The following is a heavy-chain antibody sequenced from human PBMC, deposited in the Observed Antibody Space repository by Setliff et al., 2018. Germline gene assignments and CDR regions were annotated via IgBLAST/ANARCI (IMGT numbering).Heavy chain of an antibody. J-gene: IGHJ4*02. V-gene: IGHV4-59*12. Sequence: SETLSLTCTVSGGSISSYYRSWIRQPPGKGLEWIGYIYHTGTTYYNPSLKSRVTISVDPSKNQFSLRLSSVTAADTAVYFCARDYGPNDYWGQGSLVTVSS. D-gene: IGHD3-16*01. CDR1: GGSISSYY. CDR2: IYHTGTT. CDR3: ARDYGPNDY.